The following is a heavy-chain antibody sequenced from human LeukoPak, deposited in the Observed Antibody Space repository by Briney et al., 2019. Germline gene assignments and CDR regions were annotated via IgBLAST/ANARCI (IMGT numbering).Heavy chain of an antibody. CDR2: IIPIFGTA. CDR1: GGTFSSYA. Sequence: ASVKVSCKASGGTFSSYAISLVRQAPGQGLEWMGGIIPIFGTANYAQKFQGRVTITADESTSTAYMELSSLRSEDTAVYYCARDYSNYYFDYWGQGTLVTVSS. J-gene: IGHJ4*02. D-gene: IGHD4-11*01. CDR3: ARDYSNYYFDY. V-gene: IGHV1-69*13.